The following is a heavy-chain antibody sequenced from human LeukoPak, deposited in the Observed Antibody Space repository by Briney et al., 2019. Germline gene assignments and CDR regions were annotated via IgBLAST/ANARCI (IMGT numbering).Heavy chain of an antibody. D-gene: IGHD3-22*01. CDR1: GFTFSSYG. CDR2: ISGSGGST. Sequence: GGTLRLSCAASGFTFSSYGMSWVRQAPGKGLEWVSAISGSGGSTYYADSVKGRFTISRDNSKNTLYLQMNSLRAEDTAVYYCAKLEKRITMIVAVRRGDAFDIWGQGTMVTVSS. J-gene: IGHJ3*02. V-gene: IGHV3-23*01. CDR3: AKLEKRITMIVAVRRGDAFDI.